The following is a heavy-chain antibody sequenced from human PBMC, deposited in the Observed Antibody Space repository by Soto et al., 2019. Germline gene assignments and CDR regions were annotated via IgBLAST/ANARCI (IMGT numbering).Heavy chain of an antibody. D-gene: IGHD3-10*01. CDR1: GYSLTNIW. J-gene: IGHJ5*02. Sequence: GESLKISCKGSGYSLTNIWIHWVRQMPGKGLEWMGRIDPGDSVTTYNPSLQSRVSISLDTSNNHFSLKMTSVTAADTAIYFCARAERFPRSWFDPWGQGTQVTVSS. V-gene: IGHV5-10-1*01. CDR2: IDPGDSVT. CDR3: ARAERFPRSWFDP.